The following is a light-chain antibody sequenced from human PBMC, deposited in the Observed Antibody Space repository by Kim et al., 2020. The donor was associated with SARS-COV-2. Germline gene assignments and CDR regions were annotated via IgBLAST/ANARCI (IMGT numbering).Light chain of an antibody. CDR2: KAS. J-gene: IGKJ1*01. V-gene: IGKV1-5*03. CDR3: QQYNSYWT. Sequence: CASVGDRVTFTCRASHSISSGLAWYQQKPGKAPKRLSYKASSLESGVPSSFSGSGYGTEFTLTISSLQPDDFAAYYCQQYNSYWTFGQGTKVDIK. CDR1: HSISSG.